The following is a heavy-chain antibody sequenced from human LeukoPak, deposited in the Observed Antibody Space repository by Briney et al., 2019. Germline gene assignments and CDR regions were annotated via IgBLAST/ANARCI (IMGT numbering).Heavy chain of an antibody. CDR2: ISYDGSNK. CDR3: ARGRDGDYVPLDY. Sequence: GGSLRLSCAASGFTFSSYGMHWVRQAPGKGLEWVAVISYDGSNKYYADSVKGRFTISRDNAKKSLYLQMNSLRAEDTAVYYCARGRDGDYVPLDYWGQGTLVTVSS. D-gene: IGHD4-17*01. J-gene: IGHJ4*02. CDR1: GFTFSSYG. V-gene: IGHV3-30*03.